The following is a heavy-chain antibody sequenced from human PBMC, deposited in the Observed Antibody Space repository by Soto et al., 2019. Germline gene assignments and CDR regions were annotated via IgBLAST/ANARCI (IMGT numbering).Heavy chain of an antibody. J-gene: IGHJ4*02. V-gene: IGHV3-74*01. CDR3: AKDPSTGPADY. CDR2: INSDGSSI. CDR1: GFTFSTYW. D-gene: IGHD3-9*01. Sequence: QAGGSLRLSCGASGFTFSTYWMHWVRQAPGKGLLWVSRINSDGSSITYADSVKGRFTISRDNAKNTLYLQMSNLRVDDTAIYYCAKDPSTGPADYWGQGALVTVSS.